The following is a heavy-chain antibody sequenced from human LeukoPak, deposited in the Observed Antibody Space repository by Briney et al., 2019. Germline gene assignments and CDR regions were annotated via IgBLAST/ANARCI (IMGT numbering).Heavy chain of an antibody. J-gene: IGHJ3*02. CDR1: VFTFSEYY. CDR3: ARDFSPEGGVVFDI. V-gene: IGHV3-11*01. D-gene: IGHD1-14*01. CDR2: ISSSGSTI. Sequence: GGSLRLSCAASVFTFSEYYMRWIRHAPGKGLEWGSYISSSGSTIYYADSVKGRFTTSKDNAKNSLYLQMNNLRAEDTAVNYCARDFSPEGGVVFDIWGQGTMVTVSS.